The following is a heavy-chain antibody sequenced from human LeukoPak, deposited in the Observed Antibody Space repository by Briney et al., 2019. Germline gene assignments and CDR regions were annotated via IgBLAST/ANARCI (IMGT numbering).Heavy chain of an antibody. CDR1: GFTFSDYY. J-gene: IGHJ4*02. D-gene: IGHD5-18*01. V-gene: IGHV3-11*01. CDR2: ISGGGGAI. CDR3: ARDFYSYASHFDY. Sequence: PGGSLRVSCAASGFTFSDYYMSWIRQAPGKGLEWISYISGGGGAIYYADSVKGRFTMSRDNAKNSLYLQMNSLRAEDTAMYYCARDFYSYASHFDYWAREPRSPSPQ.